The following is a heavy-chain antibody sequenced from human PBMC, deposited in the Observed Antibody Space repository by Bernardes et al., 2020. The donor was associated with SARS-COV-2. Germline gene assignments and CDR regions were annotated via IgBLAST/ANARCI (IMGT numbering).Heavy chain of an antibody. Sequence: GGSLRLSCAASGFIFSSYGMNWVRQAPGKGLEWVSSISDSGNYIYYTDSVKGRFTISRDNAKNLLYLQMNSLRAEDTAVYYCARDPLYGPFDSWGQGILVTVSS. D-gene: IGHD4-17*01. CDR2: ISDSGNYI. CDR3: ARDPLYGPFDS. J-gene: IGHJ4*02. CDR1: GFIFSSYG. V-gene: IGHV3-21*06.